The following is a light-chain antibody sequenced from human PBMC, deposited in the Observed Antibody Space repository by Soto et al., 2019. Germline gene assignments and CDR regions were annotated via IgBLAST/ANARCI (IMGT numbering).Light chain of an antibody. CDR3: SSYKFSTTLRV. V-gene: IGLV2-14*02. J-gene: IGLJ3*02. CDR2: EVT. Sequence: QSALTQPASVSGSPGQSITISCTGTSSDVGSYNLVSWYQQHPGKAPKFMIFEVTHRPSGISTRFSGSKSGNTASLTISDLQAEDEALYYCSSYKFSTTLRVFGGGTKLTVL. CDR1: SSDVGSYNL.